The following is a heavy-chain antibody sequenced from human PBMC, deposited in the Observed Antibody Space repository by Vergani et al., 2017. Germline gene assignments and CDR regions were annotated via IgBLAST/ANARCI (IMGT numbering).Heavy chain of an antibody. CDR2: ISGSGGST. D-gene: IGHD5-12*01. CDR1: GFTFNNYA. J-gene: IGHJ6*02. CDR3: AKAKPRKSGYDYLYYYHAMDV. V-gene: IGHV3-23*01. Sequence: EVQLLESGGDLVQPGGSLRLSCAASGFTFNNYAMNWVRQAPGKGLEWVSGISGSGGSTYYAGSVKGRFTISRDSSKNTLYLQMNSLSAGATAVYYCAKAKPRKSGYDYLYYYHAMDVWGQGTTVTISS.